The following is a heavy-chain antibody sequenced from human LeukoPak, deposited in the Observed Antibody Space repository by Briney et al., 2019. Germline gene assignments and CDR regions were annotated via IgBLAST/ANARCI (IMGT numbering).Heavy chain of an antibody. V-gene: IGHV1-69*05. CDR3: ATSGSGRSWDWLAP. CDR2: LSQFFRTT. CDR1: GGSFRTYP. D-gene: IGHD3-10*01. Sequence: SVKVSCKASGGSFRTYPISWVRQAPGQGLEWMGGLSQFFRTTNYTQKFQGRLTISTDESSTTAYMELSDLRSDDTAIYYCATSGSGRSWDWLAPWGQGTPLTVSS. J-gene: IGHJ5*02.